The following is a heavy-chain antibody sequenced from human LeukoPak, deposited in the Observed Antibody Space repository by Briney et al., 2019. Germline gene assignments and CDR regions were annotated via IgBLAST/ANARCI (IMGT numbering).Heavy chain of an antibody. V-gene: IGHV3-30-3*01. Sequence: GESLSLSCAASGSTFSSSTKHWVRQAPGQGLGLVAVISYDGSNKYYADSVKGRFTISRDNSKSTLYLEMNSLRAEDTAVYYCAREFYRAATSDYWGQGTLVTVSS. CDR3: AREFYRAATSDY. CDR1: GSTFSSST. CDR2: ISYDGSNK. D-gene: IGHD2-15*01. J-gene: IGHJ4*02.